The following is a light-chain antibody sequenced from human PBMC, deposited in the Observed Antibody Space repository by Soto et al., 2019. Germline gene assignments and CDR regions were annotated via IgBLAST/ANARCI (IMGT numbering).Light chain of an antibody. CDR1: QSIARW. Sequence: DIQMTQSPPTLSASIGDRVTITCRASQSIARWLAWYQQRPGKAPKLLISQSSNLESGVPSRFSGSGSGTEFTLTISNLQSDDFATYYCQQYKDFWTFGQGTKVEFK. CDR3: QQYKDFWT. V-gene: IGKV1-5*03. J-gene: IGKJ1*01. CDR2: QSS.